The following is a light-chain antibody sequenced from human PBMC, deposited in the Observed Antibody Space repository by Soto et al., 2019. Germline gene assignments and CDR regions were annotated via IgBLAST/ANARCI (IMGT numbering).Light chain of an antibody. J-gene: IGKJ1*01. CDR2: GAS. CDR3: QRYGSWT. Sequence: EVEFTELPATLTLYSGARATLSCRASQSIRCPYLAWYQQKPGPTPRLLIYGASCRATGIPDRFSGSGSGTDFTLTISGLGPEDFTGNYCQRYGSWTFGQGTKGDIK. CDR1: QSIRCPY. V-gene: IGKV3-20*01.